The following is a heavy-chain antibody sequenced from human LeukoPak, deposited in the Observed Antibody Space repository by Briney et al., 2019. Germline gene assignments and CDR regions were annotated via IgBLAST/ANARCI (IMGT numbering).Heavy chain of an antibody. Sequence: PGGSLRLSCAASGFTFDDYAMHWVRQAPGKGLEWFSGISWNSGSIGYADSVKGRFTISRDNAKNSLYLQMNSLRAEDTALYYCAKSPWSGYFFWFDPWGQGTLVTVSS. CDR3: AKSPWSGYFFWFDP. J-gene: IGHJ5*02. V-gene: IGHV3-9*01. D-gene: IGHD3-3*01. CDR2: ISWNSGSI. CDR1: GFTFDDYA.